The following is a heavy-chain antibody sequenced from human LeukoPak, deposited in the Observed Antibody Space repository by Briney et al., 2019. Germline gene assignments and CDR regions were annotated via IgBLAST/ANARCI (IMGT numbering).Heavy chain of an antibody. CDR3: AKDRGAVAGRGLDY. V-gene: IGHV3-7*03. CDR1: GFTFSSYW. D-gene: IGHD6-19*01. J-gene: IGHJ4*02. Sequence: GGSLRLSCAASGFTFSSYWMSWVRQAPGKGLEWVANIKQDGSEKYYVDSVKGRFTISRDNAKNSLYLQMNSLRAEDTALYYCAKDRGAVAGRGLDYWGQGTLVTVSS. CDR2: IKQDGSEK.